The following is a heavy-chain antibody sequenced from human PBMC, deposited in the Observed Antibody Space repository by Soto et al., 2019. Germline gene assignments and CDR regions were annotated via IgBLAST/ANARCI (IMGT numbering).Heavy chain of an antibody. J-gene: IGHJ4*02. CDR1: GFIVSGSY. CDR2: MYPDGSR. Sequence: EVQLVESGGDLVQPGGSMRLSCVASGFIVSGSYMSWVRQAPGEGLEWVSVMYPDGSRHYAESVKGRFAISSQNSENTGYLQMNSRRTEDTAVYYCAKDRGNYGDGGLDYWGQGTRVTVSS. CDR3: AKDRGNYGDGGLDY. V-gene: IGHV3-53*04. D-gene: IGHD4-17*01.